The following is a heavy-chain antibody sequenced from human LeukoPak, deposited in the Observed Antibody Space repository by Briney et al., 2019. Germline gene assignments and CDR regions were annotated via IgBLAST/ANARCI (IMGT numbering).Heavy chain of an antibody. V-gene: IGHV3-33*08. Sequence: GGTPRLSCAASGFTFSSYGMHWVREAPGKGLEWVAVIWYDGSNKYYADSVKGRYTISRDSSKNTLLLQMNSLRAEDTAVYYCARDISSSLDAFDIWGQGTMVTVSS. CDR3: ARDISSSLDAFDI. CDR2: IWYDGSNK. J-gene: IGHJ3*02. D-gene: IGHD6-13*01. CDR1: GFTFSSYG.